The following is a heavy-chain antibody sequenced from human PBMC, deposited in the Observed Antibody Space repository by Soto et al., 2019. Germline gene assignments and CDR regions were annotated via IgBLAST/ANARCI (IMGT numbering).Heavy chain of an antibody. CDR3: ARAGENYGSGTFSPPLRYYFNS. V-gene: IGHV1-46*01. J-gene: IGHJ4*02. Sequence: QVQMVQSGTEVKKAGASVKVSCKASGYTFTTHYMHWVRQAPGQGLEWMGIINPSGGRTTYALKFQGRVTMTSDTSTNTVYVELTSLRSEDTAIYFCARAGENYGSGTFSPPLRYYFNSWGQGTLVTVSS. CDR2: INPSGGRT. CDR1: GYTFTTHY. D-gene: IGHD3-10*01.